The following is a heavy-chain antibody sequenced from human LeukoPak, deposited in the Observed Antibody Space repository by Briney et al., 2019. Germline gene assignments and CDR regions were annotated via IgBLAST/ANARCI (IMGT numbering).Heavy chain of an antibody. V-gene: IGHV3-66*02. J-gene: IGHJ4*02. CDR2: IYSGGST. Sequence: GGSLRLSCAASGFTVSSNYMSWVRQAPGKGLEWVSVIYSGGSTYYADSVKGRFTISRDNSKNTLYLKMNSLRAEETAVYYWARVPATFDFWGQGTLVTVSS. CDR1: GFTVSSNY. CDR3: ARVPATFDF.